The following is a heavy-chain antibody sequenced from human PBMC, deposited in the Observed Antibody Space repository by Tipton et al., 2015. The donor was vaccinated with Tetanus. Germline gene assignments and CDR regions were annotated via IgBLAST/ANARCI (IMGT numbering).Heavy chain of an antibody. CDR2: ISNGNT. D-gene: IGHD5-24*01. V-gene: IGHV4-4*07. CDR1: RGPISSYY. Sequence: LRLSCTVSRGPISSYYWSWIRQPAGKGLEWIGHISNGNTDYSPSLKSRVTLSVDTSKNQFSLEVRSVTAADTAVYYCARGITDGYNRRFDYWGQGTLVTVSS. J-gene: IGHJ4*02. CDR3: ARGITDGYNRRFDY.